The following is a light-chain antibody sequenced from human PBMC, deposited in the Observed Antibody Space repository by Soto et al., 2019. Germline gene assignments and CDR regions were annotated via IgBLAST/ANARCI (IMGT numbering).Light chain of an antibody. CDR3: QSYDSNLSGVV. J-gene: IGLJ2*01. V-gene: IGLV1-40*01. CDR1: SSNIGAHYD. CDR2: GNS. Sequence: QSALTQPPAVSGAPGQRVTISCVGSSSNIGAHYDVHWYQQLPGTAPKLLIYGNSNRPSGVPDRFSGSKSGTSASLAMSGLQAEDEADYYCQSYDSNLSGVVFGGGTKLTVL.